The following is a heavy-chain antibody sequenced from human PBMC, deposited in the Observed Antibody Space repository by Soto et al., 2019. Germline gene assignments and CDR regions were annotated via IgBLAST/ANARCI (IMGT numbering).Heavy chain of an antibody. V-gene: IGHV1-69*11. CDR1: GGTFSTYA. Sequence: QVQLVQSGAEVKKPESSVKVSCKAPGGTFSTYAISWVRQAPGQGLEWMGGIIPMLGTANYAQRSQDRGTITATESTDTCYMELRRLRSEDTAVYFCASGIPLRLRRINNGYAGWGQGTLVTVSS. CDR2: IIPMLGTA. CDR3: ASGIPLRLRRINNGYAG. D-gene: IGHD5-12*01. J-gene: IGHJ4*02.